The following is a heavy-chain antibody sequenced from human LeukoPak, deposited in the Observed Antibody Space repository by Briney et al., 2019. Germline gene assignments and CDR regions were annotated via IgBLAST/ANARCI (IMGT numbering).Heavy chain of an antibody. J-gene: IGHJ3*02. D-gene: IGHD3-9*01. CDR1: GFTFSSYG. V-gene: IGHV3-23*01. CDR2: ISGSGGST. CDR3: AKDHYYDILTGPWGAFDI. Sequence: GGSLRLSCAASGFTFSSYGMSWVRQAPGKGLEWVSAISGSGGSTYYADSVKGRFTISRDNSKNTLYLQMNSLRAEDTAVYYCAKDHYYDILTGPWGAFDIWGQGTMVTVSS.